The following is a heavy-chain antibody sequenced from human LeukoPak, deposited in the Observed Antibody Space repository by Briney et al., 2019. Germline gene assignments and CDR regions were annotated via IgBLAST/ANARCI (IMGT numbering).Heavy chain of an antibody. CDR2: ISAYNGNT. CDR3: ARCSSGSYVKWFDP. Sequence: ASVTVSCKASGYTFTSYGISWVRQAPGQGLEWMGWISAYNGNTNYAQKLQGRVTMTTDTSTSTAYTELRSLRSDDTAVYYCARCSSGSYVKWFDPWGQGTLVTVSS. V-gene: IGHV1-18*01. D-gene: IGHD3-10*01. CDR1: GYTFTSYG. J-gene: IGHJ5*02.